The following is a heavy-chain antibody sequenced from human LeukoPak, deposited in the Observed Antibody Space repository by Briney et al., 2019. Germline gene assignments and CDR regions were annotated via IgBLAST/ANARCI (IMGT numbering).Heavy chain of an antibody. CDR3: AKHSSYYYDSSGYYNSVFYYFDY. J-gene: IGHJ4*02. V-gene: IGHV3-23*01. CDR2: ISGSGGGI. CDR1: GFTFSSNA. Sequence: GGSLRLSCAASGFTFSSNAVSRVRQAPGKELEWVSAISGSGGGIYYADSVKGRFTISRDNSKNTLYLQMNSLRAEDTAVYYCAKHSSYYYDSSGYYNSVFYYFDYWGQGTLVTVSS. D-gene: IGHD3-22*01.